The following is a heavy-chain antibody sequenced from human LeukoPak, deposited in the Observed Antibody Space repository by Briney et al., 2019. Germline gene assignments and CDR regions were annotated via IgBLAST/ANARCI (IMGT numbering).Heavy chain of an antibody. CDR2: ISGSGDST. D-gene: IGHD5/OR15-5a*01. Sequence: GGSLRLSCAASGFTFTFYAMSWVRQAPGKGLEWVSAISGSGDSTYYADSVKGRFTISRDNSENTLYLQMNSLRAEDTAVYYCARENSVDDAFDIWGQGTMVTVS. CDR3: ARENSVDDAFDI. J-gene: IGHJ3*02. CDR1: GFTFTFYA. V-gene: IGHV3-23*01.